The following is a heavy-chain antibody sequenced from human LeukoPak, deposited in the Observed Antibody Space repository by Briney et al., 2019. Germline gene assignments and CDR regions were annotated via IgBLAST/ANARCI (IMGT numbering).Heavy chain of an antibody. CDR1: GGSISSYY. J-gene: IGHJ4*02. CDR2: IYTSGST. CDR3: ARAGITMVRGVIYDY. D-gene: IGHD3-10*01. V-gene: IGHV4-4*07. Sequence: PSETLSLTCTVSGGSISSYYWSWIRQPAGKGLEWIGRIYTSGSTNYNPSLKSRVTMSVDTSKNQFSLKLSSVTAADTAVYYCARAGITMVRGVIYDYWGQGTLVTVSS.